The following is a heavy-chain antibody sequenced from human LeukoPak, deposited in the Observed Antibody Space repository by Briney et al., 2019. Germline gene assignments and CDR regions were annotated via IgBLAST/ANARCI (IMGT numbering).Heavy chain of an antibody. J-gene: IGHJ4*02. D-gene: IGHD6-19*01. CDR1: GYSISSGYY. V-gene: IGHV4-38-2*01. Sequence: SETLSLTCAVSGYSISSGYYWGWIRQPPGKGLEWIGSIYHSGSTYYNPSLKSRVTISVDTSKNQFSLKLSSVTAADTAVYYCARHSWPGCSSGWIHPYYFDYWGQGTLVTVSS. CDR2: IYHSGST. CDR3: ARHSWPGCSSGWIHPYYFDY.